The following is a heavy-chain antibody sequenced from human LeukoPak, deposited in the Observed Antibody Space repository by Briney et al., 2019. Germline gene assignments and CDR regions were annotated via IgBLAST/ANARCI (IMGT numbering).Heavy chain of an antibody. CDR1: GFTFSNYA. Sequence: GGSLRLSCAASGFTFSNYAMSWVRQAPGKGLEWVSAISGSGGSTYYADSVKGRFTISRDNTKNTLYLQMNSLRAEDTAVYYCAEDVDCSSTSCYLFDYWGQGTLVTVSS. J-gene: IGHJ4*02. V-gene: IGHV3-23*01. CDR2: ISGSGGST. CDR3: AEDVDCSSTSCYLFDY. D-gene: IGHD2-2*01.